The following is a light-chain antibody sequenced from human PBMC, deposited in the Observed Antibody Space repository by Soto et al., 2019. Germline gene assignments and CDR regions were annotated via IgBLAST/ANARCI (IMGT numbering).Light chain of an antibody. J-gene: IGLJ2*01. Sequence: QSVLTQPPSASGSPGQSVTISCTGTSSDVGGHNYVSWYQQHPGKAPKLMIYDVSNRPSGVSNRFSGSKSGNTASLTISGLQAEDEADYYCSSYTSSSIVVFGGGTKVTVL. CDR3: SSYTSSSIVV. CDR2: DVS. V-gene: IGLV2-14*01. CDR1: SSDVGGHNY.